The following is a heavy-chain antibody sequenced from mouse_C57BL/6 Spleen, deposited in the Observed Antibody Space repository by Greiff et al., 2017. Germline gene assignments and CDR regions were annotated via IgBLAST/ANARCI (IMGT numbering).Heavy chain of an antibody. CDR2: IYPSDSEN. J-gene: IGHJ1*03. CDR3: ARIEVGYWYFDV. D-gene: IGHD1-1*02. Sequence: VQLQQPGAELVRPGSSVKLSCKASGYTFTSYWMDWVKQRPGQGLEWIGNIYPSDSENHYNQKFKDKATLTVDKSSSTAYMQLSSLTSEDSAVYYCARIEVGYWYFDVWGTGTTVTVSS. CDR1: GYTFTSYW. V-gene: IGHV1-61*01.